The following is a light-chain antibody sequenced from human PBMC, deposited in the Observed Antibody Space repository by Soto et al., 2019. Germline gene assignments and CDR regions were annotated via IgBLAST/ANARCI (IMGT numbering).Light chain of an antibody. CDR2: EVY. V-gene: IGLV2-8*01. CDR1: SSDVGGYNY. Sequence: QSALTQPPSASGSPGQSVTISCTETSSDVGGYNYVSWYQHHPGKAPKLIIYEVYKRPSGVPDRFSGSKSGNMAALTVSGLQAEDEADYYCSSYVGTNSYVFGTGTKVTVL. J-gene: IGLJ1*01. CDR3: SSYVGTNSYV.